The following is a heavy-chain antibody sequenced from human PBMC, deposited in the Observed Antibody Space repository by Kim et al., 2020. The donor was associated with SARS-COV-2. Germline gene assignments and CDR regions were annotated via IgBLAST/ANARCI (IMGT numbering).Heavy chain of an antibody. D-gene: IGHD6-13*01. CDR2: IYSGGST. CDR3: ARGFQQLDYYYYGMDV. CDR1: GFTVRNNY. Sequence: GGSLRLSCAASGFTVRNNYMNWVRQAPGKGLEWVSVIYSGGSTYYADSVKGRFTISRDNSKTTLYLQMNSLRAEDTAVYYCARGFQQLDYYYYGMDVWGQGTTVTVSS. J-gene: IGHJ6*02. V-gene: IGHV3-53*01.